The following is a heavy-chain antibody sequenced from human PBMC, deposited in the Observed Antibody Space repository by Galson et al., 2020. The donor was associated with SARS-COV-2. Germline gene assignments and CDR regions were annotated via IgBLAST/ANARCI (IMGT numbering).Heavy chain of an antibody. J-gene: IGHJ4*02. CDR1: GGSMNIYY. D-gene: IGHD3-10*01. V-gene: IGHV4-59*01. CDR2: LYYRVKT. Sequence: ASETLSLTCTVPGGSMNIYYWSWIRQSPERGLEWIGYLYYRVKTKYNPSLESRVTISLDTSKNQFSLKLSSVTAADTALYYCARLPVVRGVDYWGQGIQVTVAS. CDR3: ARLPVVRGVDY.